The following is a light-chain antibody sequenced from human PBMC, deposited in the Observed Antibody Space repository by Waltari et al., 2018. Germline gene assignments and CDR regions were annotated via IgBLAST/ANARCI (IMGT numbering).Light chain of an antibody. V-gene: IGLV2-14*01. CDR2: EVS. CDR1: SSYVGGYNY. J-gene: IGLJ1*01. Sequence: QSALTQPASVSGSPGQSITISCTRTSSYVGGYNYVSWYQQHPGKAPKLMIYEVSNRPSGVSNRFSGSKSGNTASLTISGLQAEDEADYYCSSYTSSSTPYVFGTGTKVTVL. CDR3: SSYTSSSTPYV.